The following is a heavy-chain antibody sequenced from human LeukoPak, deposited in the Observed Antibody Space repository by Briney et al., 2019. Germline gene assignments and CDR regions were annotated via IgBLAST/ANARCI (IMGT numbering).Heavy chain of an antibody. D-gene: IGHD2/OR15-2a*01. V-gene: IGHV3-7*01. CDR3: ARDRSTRFYYYYYMDV. CDR2: IKQDGSEK. Sequence: GGSLRLSCAASGFTFSSYWMSWVRQAPGKGLEWVANIKQDGSEKYYVDSVKGRFTISRGNAKNSLYLQMNSLRAEDTAVYYCARDRSTRFYYYYYMDVWGKGTTVTVSS. J-gene: IGHJ6*03. CDR1: GFTFSSYW.